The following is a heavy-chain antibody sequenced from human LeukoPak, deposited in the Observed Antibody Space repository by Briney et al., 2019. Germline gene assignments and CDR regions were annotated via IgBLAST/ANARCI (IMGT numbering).Heavy chain of an antibody. D-gene: IGHD4-23*01. Sequence: SETLSLTCAVYGGSFSGYYWSWIRQPPGKGLEWIGEINHSGSTNYNPSLKSRVTISVDTSKNQFSLKLSSVTAADTAVYYCARARYGSNGGRRNYYYYYMDVWGKGTTVTVSS. CDR1: GGSFSGYY. CDR2: INHSGST. J-gene: IGHJ6*03. V-gene: IGHV4-34*01. CDR3: ARARYGSNGGRRNYYYYYMDV.